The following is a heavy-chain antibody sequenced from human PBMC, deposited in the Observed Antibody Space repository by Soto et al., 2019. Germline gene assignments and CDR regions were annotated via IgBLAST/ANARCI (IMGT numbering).Heavy chain of an antibody. CDR1: GFTFSNYA. Sequence: SLRLSCAASGFTFSNYAITWVRQAPGMGLEWVSTISGSGGSTYYAYSVKGRFTNSRDNSKNTLYLQMNTLRAEDTAVYYCAKRELDFWGQGALVTVSS. V-gene: IGHV3-23*01. CDR2: ISGSGGST. CDR3: AKRELDF. J-gene: IGHJ4*02.